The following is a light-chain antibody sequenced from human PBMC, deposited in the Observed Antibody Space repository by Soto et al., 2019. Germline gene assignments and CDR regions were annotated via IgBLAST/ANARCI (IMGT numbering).Light chain of an antibody. V-gene: IGLV2-14*01. CDR2: EVS. CDR3: SSYTSISTLYV. Sequence: SAPTQPASVSASPGQSITISCTGTNSDVGGYNYVSWYQQHPGKAPELMIYEVSHRPSGVSNRFSGSKSDNTASLTISGLQAEDEADYSCSSYTSISTLYVFGTGTKVTVL. J-gene: IGLJ1*01. CDR1: NSDVGGYNY.